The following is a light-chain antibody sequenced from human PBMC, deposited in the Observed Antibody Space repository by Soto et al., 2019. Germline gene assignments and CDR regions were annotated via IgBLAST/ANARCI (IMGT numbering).Light chain of an antibody. V-gene: IGLV2-8*01. CDR1: NSDVGGYNY. Sequence: QSALTQPPSASGSPGQSVTISCTGTNSDVGGYNYVSWYQHHPGKVPKLMIYEVNKRPSGVPDRFSGSKSGNTASLTVSGLQAEDEADYFCSSYAGTNDFVVFGGGTKLTVL. CDR2: EVN. J-gene: IGLJ2*01. CDR3: SSYAGTNDFVV.